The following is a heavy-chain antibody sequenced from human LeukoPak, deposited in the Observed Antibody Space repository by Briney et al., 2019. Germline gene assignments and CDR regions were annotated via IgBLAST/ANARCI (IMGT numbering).Heavy chain of an antibody. D-gene: IGHD6-19*01. V-gene: IGHV4-59*11. Sequence: AETLSLTCTVACGSISIHYWSWIRHPPGKGLECMVYIYYSGSTNYNPRLKSGVTISVDKCKNQLSVELSNVPAAGTAVYYCARGVGGTDYYYYMDVWGKGTTVTVSS. CDR1: CGSISIHY. CDR2: IYYSGST. CDR3: ARGVGGTDYYYYMDV. J-gene: IGHJ6*03.